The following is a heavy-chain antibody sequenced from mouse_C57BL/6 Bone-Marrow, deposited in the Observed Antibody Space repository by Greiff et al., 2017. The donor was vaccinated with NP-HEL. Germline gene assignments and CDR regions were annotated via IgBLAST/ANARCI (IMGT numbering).Heavy chain of an antibody. CDR2: INPGSGGT. CDR1: GYAFTNYL. Sequence: QVQLQQSGAELVRPGTSVKVSCKASGYAFTNYLIEWVKQRPGQGLEWIGVINPGSGGTNYNEQFKGKATLTADKSSSTAYMQLSSLTSEVSAVYFCARDGYDVAWFAYWGQGTLVTVSA. CDR3: ARDGYDVAWFAY. J-gene: IGHJ3*01. D-gene: IGHD2-2*01. V-gene: IGHV1-54*01.